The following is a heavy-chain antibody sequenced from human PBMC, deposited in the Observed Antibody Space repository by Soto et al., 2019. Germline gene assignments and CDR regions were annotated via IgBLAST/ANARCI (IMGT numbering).Heavy chain of an antibody. CDR1: GFTFSSYG. V-gene: IGHV3-33*01. D-gene: IGHD3-22*01. CDR2: IWYDGSNK. J-gene: IGHJ4*02. Sequence: GGSLRLSCAASGFTFSSYGMHWVRQAPGKGLEWVAVIWYDGSNKYYADSVKGRFTISRDNSKNTLYLQMNSLRAEDTAVYYCARGLNYDSSGMAFDYWGQGTLVTVSS. CDR3: ARGLNYDSSGMAFDY.